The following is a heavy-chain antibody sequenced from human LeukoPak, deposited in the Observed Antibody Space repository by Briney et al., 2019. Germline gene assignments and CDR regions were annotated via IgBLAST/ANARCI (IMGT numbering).Heavy chain of an antibody. D-gene: IGHD3-10*01. Sequence: GGSLRLSCAASGFTFDDYGMSWVRQAPGKGLEWVSGINWNGGSTGYADSVKGRFTISRDNAKNSLYLQMNSLRAEDTALYHCARGGITMVRGVIFYFDYWGQGTLVTVSS. CDR3: ARGGITMVRGVIFYFDY. CDR1: GFTFDDYG. CDR2: INWNGGST. J-gene: IGHJ4*02. V-gene: IGHV3-20*01.